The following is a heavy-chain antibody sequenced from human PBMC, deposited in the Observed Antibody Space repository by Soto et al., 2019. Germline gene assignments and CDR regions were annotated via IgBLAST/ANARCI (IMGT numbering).Heavy chain of an antibody. CDR1: GGSISSGGYY. D-gene: IGHD3-22*01. CDR3: ARTGDSSGYYYAYYYYGMDV. Sequence: PSETLSLTCTVSGGSISSGGYYWIWIRHHPGKGLEWIGYIYYSGSTYYNPSLKSRVTISVDTSKNQFSLKLSSVTAADTAVYYCARTGDSSGYYYAYYYYGMDVWGQGTTVTVSS. V-gene: IGHV4-31*03. J-gene: IGHJ6*02. CDR2: IYYSGST.